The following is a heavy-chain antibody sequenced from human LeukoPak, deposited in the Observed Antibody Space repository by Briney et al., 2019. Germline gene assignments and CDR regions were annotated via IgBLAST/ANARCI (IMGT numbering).Heavy chain of an antibody. Sequence: GSLRLSCAASGYTFSSYWMSWVRQAPGKGLEWVANIKQDGSEKYYVDSVKGRFTISRDNAKNSLYLQMNNLRAEDTAVYYCARPRVPYSIAGVDYWGQGTLVTVSS. D-gene: IGHD6-13*01. CDR3: ARPRVPYSIAGVDY. J-gene: IGHJ4*02. CDR1: GYTFSSYW. CDR2: IKQDGSEK. V-gene: IGHV3-7*01.